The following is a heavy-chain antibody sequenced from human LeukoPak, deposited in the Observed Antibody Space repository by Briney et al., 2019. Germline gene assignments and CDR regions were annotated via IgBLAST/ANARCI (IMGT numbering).Heavy chain of an antibody. J-gene: IGHJ4*02. CDR3: AKSDVAGKLGSWYHY. CDR1: GFTFDDYA. CDR2: ISWNSGSK. Sequence: GRSLRLSCAASGFTFDDYAMHWVRQAPGKGLEWVSCISWNSGSKGYADYVKGRFTISRDNAKNSLYLQMNSLRAEDTALYYCAKSDVAGKLGSWYHYWGQGTLVTVSS. V-gene: IGHV3-9*01. D-gene: IGHD6-13*01.